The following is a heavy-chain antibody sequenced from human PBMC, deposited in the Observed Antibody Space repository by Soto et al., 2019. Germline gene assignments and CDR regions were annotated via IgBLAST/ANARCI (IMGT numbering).Heavy chain of an antibody. CDR1: GASISSSY. CDR3: ARGYYDSRGQSNTFDI. D-gene: IGHD3-22*01. V-gene: IGHV4-59*01. J-gene: IGHJ3*02. CDR2: VHYSGGT. Sequence: LSLPCTVSGASISSSYWSWIRQSPGKGLEWIGFVHYSGGTNFNPSLKSRVTISVDTSKNQFSLKLASVTAADTAVYYCARGYYDSRGQSNTFDIWGQGTMVTVS.